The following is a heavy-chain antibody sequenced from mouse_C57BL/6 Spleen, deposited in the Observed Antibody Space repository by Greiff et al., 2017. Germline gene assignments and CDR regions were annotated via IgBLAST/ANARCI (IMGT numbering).Heavy chain of an antibody. J-gene: IGHJ1*03. V-gene: IGHV1-80*01. CDR1: GYAFSSYW. D-gene: IGHD1-1*01. CDR2: IYPGDGDT. Sequence: QVQLQQPGAELVKPGASVKISCKASGYAFSSYWMNWVKQRPGKGLEWIGQIYPGDGDTNYNGKFKGKATLTADKSSSTAYMQLSSLTSEDSAVYFCAREGSYYYGSRGWYFDVWGTGTTVTVSS. CDR3: AREGSYYYGSRGWYFDV.